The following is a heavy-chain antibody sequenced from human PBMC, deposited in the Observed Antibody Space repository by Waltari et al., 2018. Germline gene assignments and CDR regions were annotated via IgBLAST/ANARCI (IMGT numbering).Heavy chain of an antibody. J-gene: IGHJ3*02. CDR2: IYSGGDT. V-gene: IGHV3-53*01. D-gene: IGHD7-27*01. CDR3: ATWTGGSLGAFDN. CDR1: GFTVSNNY. Sequence: EVQLVESGGGLIQPGGSLRLSCEVSGFTVSNNYIGWVRQAPGKGLEWLSVIYSGGDTYDAGAVRGRFTISRDNSKNTLYLQMNSLRVEDTALYYCATWTGGSLGAFDNWGQGTMVTVSS.